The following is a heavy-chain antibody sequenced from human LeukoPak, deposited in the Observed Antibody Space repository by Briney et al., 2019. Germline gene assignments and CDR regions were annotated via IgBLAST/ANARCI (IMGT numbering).Heavy chain of an antibody. D-gene: IGHD3-10*01. CDR1: GFTFSRYA. Sequence: GGSLRLSCSASGFTFSRYAMHWVRQAPGKGLEYVSAISSNGGRTYYADSVKGRFTISRDNSKNTLYLQMSSLRAGDTAVYYCVKDGSGSYYTYYFDYWGQGTLVTVSA. V-gene: IGHV3-64D*06. CDR2: ISSNGGRT. J-gene: IGHJ4*02. CDR3: VKDGSGSYYTYYFDY.